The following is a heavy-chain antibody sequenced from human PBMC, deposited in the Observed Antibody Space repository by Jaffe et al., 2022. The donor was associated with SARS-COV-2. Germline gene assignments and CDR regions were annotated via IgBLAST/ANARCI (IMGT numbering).Heavy chain of an antibody. CDR2: IYTSGRT. Sequence: QVQLRESGPGLVKPSQTLSITCTVSGGSITSGSYYWSWIRQPAGKGLEWIGRIYTSGRTNYNPSLKSRVTISIDTSKNQFSVKLTSVTAADTAVYYCTRAPGMFGAGFDPWGQGALVAVSS. J-gene: IGHJ5*02. CDR3: TRAPGMFGAGFDP. CDR1: GGSITSGSYY. D-gene: IGHD3-3*01. V-gene: IGHV4-61*02.